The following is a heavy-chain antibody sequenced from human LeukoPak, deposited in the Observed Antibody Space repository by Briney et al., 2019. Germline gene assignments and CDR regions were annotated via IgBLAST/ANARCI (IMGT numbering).Heavy chain of an antibody. CDR3: ARGPVVAYCGGDCYSPEIDY. J-gene: IGHJ4*02. D-gene: IGHD2-21*01. CDR2: INPSGGST. Sequence: ASVKVSCKASGYTFTSYYMHWVRQAPGQGLEWMGIINPSGGSTSYAQKFQGRVTMTRDTSTSTVYMELSSLRSEDTAVYYCARGPVVAYCGGDCYSPEIDYWGQGTLVTVSS. V-gene: IGHV1-46*01. CDR1: GYTFTSYY.